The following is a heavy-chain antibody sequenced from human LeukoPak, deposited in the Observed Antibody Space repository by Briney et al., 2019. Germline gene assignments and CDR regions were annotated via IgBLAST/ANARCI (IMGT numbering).Heavy chain of an antibody. CDR2: INPNCGGT. V-gene: IGHV1-2*06. Sequence: ASVKVSCKASGYTFTGYYMHWVRQAPGQGLEWMGRINPNCGGTNYAQKFQGRVTMTRDTSISTAYMELSRLRSDDTAVYYCARVGTSSSWYNWFDPWGQGTLVTVSS. J-gene: IGHJ5*02. CDR3: ARVGTSSSWYNWFDP. D-gene: IGHD6-13*01. CDR1: GYTFTGYY.